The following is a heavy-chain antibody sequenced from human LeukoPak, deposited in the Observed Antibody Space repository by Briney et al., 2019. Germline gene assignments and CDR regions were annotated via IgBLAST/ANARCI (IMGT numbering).Heavy chain of an antibody. CDR3: AKDVGYSYGQDTFDY. V-gene: IGHV3-23*01. CDR2: MSGNGVRT. CDR1: GFSFINYA. Sequence: GGSLRLSCAASGFSFINYAMSWVRQAPGRGLEWVSGMSGNGVRTYYADSVKGRFTISRDNSKNTLYLQMNSLRAEDTAVYYCAKDVGYSYGQDTFDYWGQGTLVTVSS. J-gene: IGHJ4*02. D-gene: IGHD5-18*01.